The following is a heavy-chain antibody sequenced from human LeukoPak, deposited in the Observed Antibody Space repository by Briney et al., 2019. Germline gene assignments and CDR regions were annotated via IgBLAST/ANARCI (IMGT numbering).Heavy chain of an antibody. CDR2: INHSGST. V-gene: IGHV4-34*01. J-gene: IGHJ4*02. Sequence: SETLSLTCAVYGGSFSGYYWSWIRQPPGKGLEWIGEINHSGSTNYNPSLKSRVTISVDTSKNQFSLKLSSVTVADTAVYYCARGIGARGRELAHTQYYFDYWGQGTLVTVSS. D-gene: IGHD1/OR15-1a*01. CDR1: GGSFSGYY. CDR3: ARGIGARGRELAHTQYYFDY.